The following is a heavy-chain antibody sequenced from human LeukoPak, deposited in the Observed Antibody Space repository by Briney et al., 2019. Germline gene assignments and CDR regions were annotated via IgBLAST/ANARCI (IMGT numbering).Heavy chain of an antibody. CDR1: GFTFSSHK. J-gene: IGHJ4*02. D-gene: IGHD3-3*01. Sequence: GGSLRLSCAASGFTFSSHKMHWVRQAPGKGLEWVSYISSSGSTIHDADPVEGRFTISRDNAKNSLYLQMNSLRAEDTAVYYCARETDGIFDFWSQGTLVTVSS. CDR3: ARETDGIFDF. CDR2: ISSSGSTI. V-gene: IGHV3-48*03.